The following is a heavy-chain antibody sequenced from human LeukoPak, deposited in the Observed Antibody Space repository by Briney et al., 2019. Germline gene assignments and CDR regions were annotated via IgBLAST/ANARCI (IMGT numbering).Heavy chain of an antibody. CDR1: GFTFSSYW. CDR3: AREIRGARTFDY. D-gene: IGHD1-26*01. Sequence: GSLRLSCAASGFTFSSYWMHWVRQAPGKGLVWVSRINTDGSSTSYADSVKGRFTISRDNAKNTLYLQMNSLRAEDTAVYYCAREIRGARTFDYWGQGTLVTVSS. CDR2: INTDGSST. J-gene: IGHJ4*02. V-gene: IGHV3-74*01.